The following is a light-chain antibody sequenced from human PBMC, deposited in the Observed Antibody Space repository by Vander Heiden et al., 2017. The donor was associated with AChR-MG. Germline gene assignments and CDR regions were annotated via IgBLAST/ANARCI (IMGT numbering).Light chain of an antibody. CDR1: QSVLYSSNNKNY. CDR3: QQGYSPPYT. V-gene: IGKV4-1*01. J-gene: IGKJ2*01. CDR2: GAS. Sequence: DIVMTQSPDSLAVSLGERATINCKSSQSVLYSSNNKNYLAWYQQKPGQPPKLLISGASSRESGVPDRFSGSGSGTDFTLTINSLQAEDVAVYYCQQGYSPPYTFGQGTKLEIK.